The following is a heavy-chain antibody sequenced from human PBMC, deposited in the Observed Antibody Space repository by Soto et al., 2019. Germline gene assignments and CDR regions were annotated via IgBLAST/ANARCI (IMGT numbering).Heavy chain of an antibody. CDR1: GFTFSSYA. Sequence: PGGSLRLSCAASGFTFSSYAMSWVRQAPGKGLEWVSAISGSGGSTYYADSVKGRFTISRDNSKNTLYLQMNSLRAEDTAVYYCAKAKSDCSSTSGLDYWGQGTLVTVSS. D-gene: IGHD2-2*01. V-gene: IGHV3-23*01. CDR2: ISGSGGST. CDR3: AKAKSDCSSTSGLDY. J-gene: IGHJ4*02.